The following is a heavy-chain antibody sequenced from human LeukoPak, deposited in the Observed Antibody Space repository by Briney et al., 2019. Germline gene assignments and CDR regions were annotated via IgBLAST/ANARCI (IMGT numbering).Heavy chain of an antibody. CDR3: ARASVGAAFYFDY. D-gene: IGHD6-25*01. CDR1: GGSFSGYY. Sequence: SETLSLTCAVYGGSFSGYYWSWIRQPPGKGLEWIGEIYHTGSTNYNPSLKSRVTISVDTSKNQFSLKLSSVTAADTAVYYCARASVGAAFYFDYWGQGTLVTVSS. J-gene: IGHJ4*02. CDR2: IYHTGST. V-gene: IGHV4-34*01.